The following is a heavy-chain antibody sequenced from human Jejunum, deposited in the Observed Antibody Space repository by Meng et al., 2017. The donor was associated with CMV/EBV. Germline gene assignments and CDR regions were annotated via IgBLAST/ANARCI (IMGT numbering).Heavy chain of an antibody. CDR2: IFHSGST. CDR3: ARTDYYSYYGMDV. CDR1: GASFSNYS. V-gene: IGHV4-59*01. Sequence: TVSGASFSNYSWSWIRQPPGGGLEWIGFIFHSGSTTYNPSLESRITISVDTSKNQFFLKLSSVTAADTAIYYCARTDYYSYYGMDVWGQGTTVTVSS. J-gene: IGHJ6*02.